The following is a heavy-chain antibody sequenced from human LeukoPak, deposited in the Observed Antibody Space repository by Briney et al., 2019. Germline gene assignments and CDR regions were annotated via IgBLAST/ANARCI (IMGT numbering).Heavy chain of an antibody. V-gene: IGHV4-34*01. CDR2: INHSGST. D-gene: IGHD6-13*01. CDR1: GGSFSGYY. Sequence: KPSETLSLTCAVYGGSFSGYYWSWIRQPPGKGLEWIGEINHSGSTNYNPSLKSRVTISVDTSKNQFSLKLNSVTPEDTAVYYCARDGSSSLNWFDPWGQGTLVTVSS. CDR3: ARDGSSSLNWFDP. J-gene: IGHJ5*02.